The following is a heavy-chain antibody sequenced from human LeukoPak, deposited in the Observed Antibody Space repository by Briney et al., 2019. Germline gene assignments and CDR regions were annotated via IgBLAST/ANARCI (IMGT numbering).Heavy chain of an antibody. CDR1: GYTFTGYY. J-gene: IGHJ4*02. D-gene: IGHD3-22*01. V-gene: IGHV1-2*02. Sequence: ASVKVSCKASGYTFTGYYMHWVRQAPGQGLEWMGWINPNSGATNYAQKFQGRVTMTRDTSISTAYLELSRLRSDDTAVYYCVRGHRYYDSSGSYSGAKYYFDYWGQGTLVTVSS. CDR2: INPNSGAT. CDR3: VRGHRYYDSSGSYSGAKYYFDY.